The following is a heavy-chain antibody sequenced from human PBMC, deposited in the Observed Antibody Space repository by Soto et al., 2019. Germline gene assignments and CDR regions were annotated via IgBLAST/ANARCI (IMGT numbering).Heavy chain of an antibody. V-gene: IGHV3-23*01. CDR2: ISGSGHNT. CDR3: AKGLSWGQPDTSGYFYPGRGNDAFDI. D-gene: IGHD3-22*01. CDR1: GFTFSNYA. Sequence: EAQLLESGGGLVQPGGSLRLSCEASGFTFSNYAMNWVRQAPGKGLQWVSSISGSGHNTYYVDSVKGRFTISRDKSKNTLNLQMNSLRAEDTDIYYCAKGLSWGQPDTSGYFYPGRGNDAFDIWGQGTRVTVSS. J-gene: IGHJ3*02.